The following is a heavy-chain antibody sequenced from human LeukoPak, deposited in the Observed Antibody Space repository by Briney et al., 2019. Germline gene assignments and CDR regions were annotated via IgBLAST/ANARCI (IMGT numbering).Heavy chain of an antibody. CDR3: AKSIGRWERITIFGAANWGFDY. Sequence: GGSLRLSCAASGFTFSNHWMSWVRQAPGKGLEWVANIRQDGAERYYVDSVKGRFTISRDNAKNSVYLEMNSLRAEDTAVYYCAKSIGRWERITIFGAANWGFDYWGQGTLVTVSS. CDR2: IRQDGAER. CDR1: GFTFSNHW. V-gene: IGHV3-7*03. D-gene: IGHD3-3*01. J-gene: IGHJ4*02.